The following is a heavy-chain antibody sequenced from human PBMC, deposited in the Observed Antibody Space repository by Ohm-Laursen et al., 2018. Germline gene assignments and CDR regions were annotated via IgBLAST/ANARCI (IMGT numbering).Heavy chain of an antibody. CDR1: GFTVSSNS. CDR2: IYSGGST. J-gene: IGHJ6*02. D-gene: IGHD3-10*01. V-gene: IGHV3-66*01. CDR3: ARTFRDYYYYGMDV. Sequence: SLRLSCAASGFTVSSNSMTWVRQAPGRGLEWVSIIYSGGSTYYADSVRGRFTISRDNSKSTLYLQMNSLRVEDTAVYYCARTFRDYYYYGMDVWGQGTTVTVSS.